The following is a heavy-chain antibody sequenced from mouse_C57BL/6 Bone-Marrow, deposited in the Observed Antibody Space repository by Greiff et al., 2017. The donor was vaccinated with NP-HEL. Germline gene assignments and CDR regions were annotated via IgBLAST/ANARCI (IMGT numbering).Heavy chain of an antibody. CDR3: ARTRLNGERFAY. V-gene: IGHV1-64*01. CDR2: IHPNSGST. CDR1: GYTFTSYW. D-gene: IGHD3-2*02. J-gene: IGHJ3*01. Sequence: QVQLQQPGAELVKPGASVKLSCKASGYTFTSYWMHWVKQRPGQGLEWIGMIHPNSGSTNYNEKFKSKATLTVDKSSSTAYMQLSSLTSEDSAVYYCARTRLNGERFAYWGQGTLVTVSA.